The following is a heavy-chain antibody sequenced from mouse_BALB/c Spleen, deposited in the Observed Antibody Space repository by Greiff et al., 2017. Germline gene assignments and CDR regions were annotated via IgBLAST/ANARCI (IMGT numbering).Heavy chain of an antibody. CDR3: ARDTTVGHYFDY. Sequence: VQLQQSGAELAKPGASVKMSCKASGYTFTSYWMHWVKQRPGQGLEWIGYINPSTGYTEYNQKFKDKATLTADKSSSTAYMQLSSLTSEDSAVYYCARDTTVGHYFDYWGQGTPLTVSS. CDR2: INPSTGYT. V-gene: IGHV1-7*01. CDR1: GYTFTSYW. D-gene: IGHD1-1*01. J-gene: IGHJ2*01.